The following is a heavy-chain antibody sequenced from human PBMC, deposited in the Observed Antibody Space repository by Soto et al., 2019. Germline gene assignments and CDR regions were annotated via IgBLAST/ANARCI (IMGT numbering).Heavy chain of an antibody. CDR2: ISYDGSNK. CDR1: GFTFSSYA. CDR3: ARALPNYYASSGYFGAFDY. Sequence: QVQLVESGGGVVQPGRSLRLSCAASGFTFSSYAMHWVRQAPGKGLEWVAVISYDGSNKYYADSVKGRFTISRDNSKNTLYLQMNSLRAEDTAVYYCARALPNYYASSGYFGAFDYWGQGTLVTVSS. J-gene: IGHJ4*02. D-gene: IGHD3-22*01. V-gene: IGHV3-30-3*01.